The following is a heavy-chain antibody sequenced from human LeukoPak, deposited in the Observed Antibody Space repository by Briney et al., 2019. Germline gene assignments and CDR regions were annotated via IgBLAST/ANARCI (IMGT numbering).Heavy chain of an antibody. Sequence: PSETLSLTCTVSGVSISSYYWSWIRQPPGKGLEFIGYIFYSGTTNFNPSLKSRVTLSVDTSKNQFSLRLNSVTAADTAVYYCARGGSAAKYYFDSWGQGTLVTVSS. D-gene: IGHD6-13*01. CDR1: GVSISSYY. CDR3: ARGGSAAKYYFDS. V-gene: IGHV4-59*01. J-gene: IGHJ4*02. CDR2: IFYSGTT.